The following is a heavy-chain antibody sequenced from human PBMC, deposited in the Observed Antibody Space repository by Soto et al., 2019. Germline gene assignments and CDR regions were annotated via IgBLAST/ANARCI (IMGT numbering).Heavy chain of an antibody. CDR3: ATQYYYGSGSRYYGMDV. D-gene: IGHD3-10*01. Sequence: XETQSLPCPLAGGSVISGKSYWSWFRRPRGKGLEWIGYIYYSGSTNYNPSLKSRVTISVDTSNNQFSLKLSSVTAADTAVYYCATQYYYGSGSRYYGMDVWGQVRTVTVSS. V-gene: IGHV4-61*01. J-gene: IGHJ6*02. CDR1: GGSVISGKSY. CDR2: IYYSGST.